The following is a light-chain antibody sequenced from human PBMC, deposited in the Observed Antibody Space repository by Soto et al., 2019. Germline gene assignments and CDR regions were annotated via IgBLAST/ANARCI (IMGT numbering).Light chain of an antibody. V-gene: IGLV1-44*01. CDR1: SSNIGSNT. CDR2: STS. J-gene: IGLJ1*01. Sequence: HAPTAAWSPCGIVSISCYVSSSNIGSNTVTWYQQLPGTAPTLLIYSTSQRSSGVPGRFSGSKSGASASLSISGLQSEDEADYYCEAWDDRFDVSVFGTLNKVPV. CDR3: EAWDDRFDVSV.